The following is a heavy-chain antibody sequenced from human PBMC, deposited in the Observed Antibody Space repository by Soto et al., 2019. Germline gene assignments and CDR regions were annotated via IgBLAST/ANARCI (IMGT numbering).Heavy chain of an antibody. CDR2: IQQDGSEK. CDR1: GFIFSTYW. CDR3: ARVSGENDFWSGYYGNYYDMDV. D-gene: IGHD3-3*01. V-gene: IGHV3-7*01. J-gene: IGHJ6*02. Sequence: EVQLVESGGGLVQPGGSLRLSCAASGFIFSTYWMTWVRQAPGQGLEWVANIQQDGSEKNYVDSVKGRFTISRDNAKNSLYLQMNSLRVDGTAVYYCARVSGENDFWSGYYGNYYDMDVWGQGTTVTVSS.